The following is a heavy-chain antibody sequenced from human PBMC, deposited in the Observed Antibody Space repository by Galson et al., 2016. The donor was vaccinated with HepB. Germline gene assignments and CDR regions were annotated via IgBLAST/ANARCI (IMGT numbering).Heavy chain of an antibody. D-gene: IGHD3-3*01. CDR2: ISYDGSNK. J-gene: IGHJ3*02. CDR3: ARGGTPYDFWITGAFDI. Sequence: SLRLSCAASGFTFSSYAMHWVRQAPGKGLEWVALISYDGSNKYYADSVKGRFTLSRDNSKDQLYLQMNSLRAEDTAVYYCARGGTPYDFWITGAFDIWGQGTMVTVSS. CDR1: GFTFSSYA. V-gene: IGHV3-30-3*01.